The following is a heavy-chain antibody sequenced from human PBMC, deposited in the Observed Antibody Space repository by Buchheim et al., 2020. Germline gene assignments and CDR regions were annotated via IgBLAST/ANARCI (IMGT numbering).Heavy chain of an antibody. D-gene: IGHD2-15*01. V-gene: IGHV4-59*08. CDR3: AGLAGYCSGGSCYGGRFDY. J-gene: IGHJ4*02. CDR1: GGSMSRYY. Sequence: QVQLQESGPGLVKPSETLSLTCTVSGGSMSRYYWSWMRQSPGKGLEWIGYIFYSGSTNYNPALKSRVTISVDTSKNQFSLKLSSVTAADTAVYYCAGLAGYCSGGSCYGGRFDYWGQGTL. CDR2: IFYSGST.